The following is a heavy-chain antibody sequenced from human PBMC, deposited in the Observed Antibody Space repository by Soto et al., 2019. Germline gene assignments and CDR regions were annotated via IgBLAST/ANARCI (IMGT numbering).Heavy chain of an antibody. CDR2: IRSNIDGATT. Sequence: PGWSLRLSCAASGFAFKYARMTWVRQAPGKGLEWVGHIRSNIDGATTAYAAPVKGRFTISRDESKNTVDLQMNSLITEDTAVYYCTTDWGSGTHYARAFDVWGQGTMVTVSS. D-gene: IGHD3-16*01. CDR1: GFAFKYAR. J-gene: IGHJ3*01. V-gene: IGHV3-15*01. CDR3: TTDWGSGTHYARAFDV.